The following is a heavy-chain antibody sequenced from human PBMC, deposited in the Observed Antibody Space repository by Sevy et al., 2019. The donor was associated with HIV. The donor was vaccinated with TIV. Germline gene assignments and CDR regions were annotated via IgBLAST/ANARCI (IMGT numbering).Heavy chain of an antibody. CDR3: TTDPTQIDSPIPHIEVVPAAMRNWFDP. J-gene: IGHJ5*02. CDR1: GFTFSNAW. V-gene: IGHV3-15*01. CDR2: IKSKTDGGTT. Sequence: GGSLRLSCAASGFTFSNAWMSWVRQAPGKGLEWVGRIKSKTDGGTTDYAAPVKGRFTISRDDSKNTLYLQMNSLKTEDTAVYYCTTDPTQIDSPIPHIEVVPAAMRNWFDPWGQGTLVTVSS. D-gene: IGHD2-2*01.